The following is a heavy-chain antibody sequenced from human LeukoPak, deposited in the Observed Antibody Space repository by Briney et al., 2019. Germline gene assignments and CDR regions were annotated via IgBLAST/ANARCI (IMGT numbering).Heavy chain of an antibody. CDR1: GGSIGSGDYY. V-gene: IGHV4-30-4*01. CDR2: IYFTGST. Sequence: KTSETLSLTCTVSGGSIGSGDYYWSWIRQPPGKGLEWIGYIYFTGSTSYNPSLKSRVIISPDTSKNQFSLKLTSVTAADTAVYYCATIHYWGQGTLVTVSS. CDR3: ATIHY. J-gene: IGHJ4*02.